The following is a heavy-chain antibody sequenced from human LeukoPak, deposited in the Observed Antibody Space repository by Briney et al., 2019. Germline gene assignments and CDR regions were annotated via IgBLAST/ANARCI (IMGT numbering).Heavy chain of an antibody. Sequence: SETLSLTCTVSGYSISSGYYWGWIRQPPGKGLEWIGYIYHSESTYYNPSLKSRVTISVDTSKNQFSLKLTSVTAADTAMYYCAREAVYYYDSSGYFGIWGQGTLVTVSS. J-gene: IGHJ1*01. D-gene: IGHD3-22*01. V-gene: IGHV4-38-2*02. CDR2: IYHSEST. CDR1: GYSISSGYY. CDR3: AREAVYYYDSSGYFGI.